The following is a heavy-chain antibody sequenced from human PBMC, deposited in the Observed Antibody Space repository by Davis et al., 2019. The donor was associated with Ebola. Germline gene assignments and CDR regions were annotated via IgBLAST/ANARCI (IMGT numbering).Heavy chain of an antibody. Sequence: PGGSLRLSGAASRFTFGDYAMHWVRQAPGKGLAWLSLISWDGRSTAYADSVRDRFSISRDNSRNFLYLQMNGLRAEDTALYYCTAYDSTFRNYWGQGTLVTVSS. J-gene: IGHJ4*02. V-gene: IGHV3-43D*03. D-gene: IGHD3-22*01. CDR2: ISWDGRST. CDR1: RFTFGDYA. CDR3: TAYDSTFRNY.